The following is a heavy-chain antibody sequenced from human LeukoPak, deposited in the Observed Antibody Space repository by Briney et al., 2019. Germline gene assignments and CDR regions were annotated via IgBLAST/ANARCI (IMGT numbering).Heavy chain of an antibody. Sequence: SQTLSLTCTVSGGSISSGGYYWSWIRQPPGKGLEWIGYIYHSGSTYYNPSLKSRVTISVDRSKNQFSLKLSSVTAADTAVYYCAREGRLAPFDYWGQGTLVTVSS. CDR3: AREGRLAPFDY. CDR2: IYHSGST. D-gene: IGHD6-25*01. V-gene: IGHV4-30-2*01. CDR1: GGSISSGGYY. J-gene: IGHJ4*02.